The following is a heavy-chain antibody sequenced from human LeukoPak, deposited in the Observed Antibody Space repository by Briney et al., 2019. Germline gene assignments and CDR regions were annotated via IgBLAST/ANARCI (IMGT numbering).Heavy chain of an antibody. J-gene: IGHJ4*02. Sequence: GGSLRLSCAASGFTFSNAWMSWVRQAPGKGLEWVGRIKSKTDGGTTDHAAPVKGRFTISRDDSKNTLYLQMNSLKTEDTAVYYCTTAGYIVVVVAAKELDYWGQGTLVTVSS. CDR1: GFTFSNAW. CDR2: IKSKTDGGTT. D-gene: IGHD2-15*01. V-gene: IGHV3-15*01. CDR3: TTAGYIVVVVAAKELDY.